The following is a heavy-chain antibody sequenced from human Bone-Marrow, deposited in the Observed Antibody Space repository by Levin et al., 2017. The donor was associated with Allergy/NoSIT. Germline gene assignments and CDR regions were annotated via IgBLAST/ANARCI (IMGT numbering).Heavy chain of an antibody. V-gene: IGHV3-30-3*01. Sequence: GGSLRLSCAASGFSFSRYAMNWVRQAPGKGLEWVAVISYDGTNEYYADSVKGRFTISRDNTKNTLYLQMNSLRTEDTAVYYCARDADMVLVLTTTGGGSFDYWGQGALVTVSS. J-gene: IGHJ4*02. CDR1: GFSFSRYA. CDR2: ISYDGTNE. CDR3: ARDADMVLVLTTTGGGSFDY. D-gene: IGHD5/OR15-5a*01.